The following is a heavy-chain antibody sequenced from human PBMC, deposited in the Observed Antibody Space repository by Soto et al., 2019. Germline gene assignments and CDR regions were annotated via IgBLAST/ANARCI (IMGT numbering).Heavy chain of an antibody. Sequence: SSETLSLTCTVSGGSISSSYGSGTRQPPGKGLEWIGYIYYSGSTNYNPSLKSRVTISVDTSKNQFSLKLSSVTAADTAVYYCARDGSSYYDPGNYFDYWGQGTLVTVSS. CDR1: GGSISSSY. D-gene: IGHD3-10*01. CDR3: ARDGSSYYDPGNYFDY. V-gene: IGHV4-59*13. J-gene: IGHJ4*02. CDR2: IYYSGST.